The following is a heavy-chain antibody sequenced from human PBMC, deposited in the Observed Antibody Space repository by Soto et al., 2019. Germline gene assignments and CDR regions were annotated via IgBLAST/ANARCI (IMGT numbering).Heavy chain of an antibody. D-gene: IGHD3-22*01. V-gene: IGHV3-11*01. CDR1: GFPFSDYY. Sequence: GGSLRLSCAASGFPFSDYYMNLIRQSPGKGLEWVSYISDSGSSIFYADSVKGRFTISRDSARKSLYLHMSSLRVEDTAVYYCARDTAFINSGFFDAWGQGTPVTVSS. CDR2: ISDSGSSI. J-gene: IGHJ5*02. CDR3: ARDTAFINSGFFDA.